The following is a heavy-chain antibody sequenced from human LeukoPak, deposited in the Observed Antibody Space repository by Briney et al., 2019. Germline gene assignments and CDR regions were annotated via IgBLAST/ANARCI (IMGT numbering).Heavy chain of an antibody. CDR2: ISGSGGST. CDR3: ANTGYSSGWYPGY. J-gene: IGHJ4*02. D-gene: IGHD6-19*01. CDR1: GFTFDDYA. Sequence: GGSLRLSCAASGFTFDDYAMHWVRQAPGKGLEWVSGISGSGGSTYYADPVKGRFTISRDNSKNTLYLQMNSLRAEDTAVYYCANTGYSSGWYPGYWGQGTLVTVSS. V-gene: IGHV3-23*01.